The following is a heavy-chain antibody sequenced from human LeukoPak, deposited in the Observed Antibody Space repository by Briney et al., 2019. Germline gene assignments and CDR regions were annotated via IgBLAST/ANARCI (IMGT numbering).Heavy chain of an antibody. Sequence: SETLSLTCTVSGGSTSSSSYYWGWIRQPPGKGLEWIGSIYYSGSTYYNPSLKSRVTISVDTSKNQFSLKLSSVTAADTAVYYCASPGYSSGWYEYYFDYWGQGTLVTVSS. CDR3: ASPGYSSGWYEYYFDY. J-gene: IGHJ4*02. CDR2: IYYSGST. CDR1: GGSTSSSSYY. V-gene: IGHV4-39*01. D-gene: IGHD6-19*01.